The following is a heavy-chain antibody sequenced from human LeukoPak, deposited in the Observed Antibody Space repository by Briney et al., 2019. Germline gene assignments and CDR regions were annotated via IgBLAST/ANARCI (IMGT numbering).Heavy chain of an antibody. CDR2: IWYDGSNK. CDR3: ARGGAVVAAAAPGGYYYYGMDV. D-gene: IGHD6-13*01. Sequence: GGSLRLSCAASGFTFSSYGMHWVRQAPGKGLEWVAVIWYDGSNKYYADSVKGRFTISRDNSKNTLYLQMNSLRAEDTAVYYCARGGAVVAAAAPGGYYYYGMDVWGQGTTVTVSS. CDR1: GFTFSSYG. V-gene: IGHV3-33*01. J-gene: IGHJ6*02.